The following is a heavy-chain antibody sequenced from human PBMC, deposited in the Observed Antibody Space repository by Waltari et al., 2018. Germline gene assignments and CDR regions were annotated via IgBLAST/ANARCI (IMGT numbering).Heavy chain of an antibody. D-gene: IGHD4-17*01. V-gene: IGHV3-9*01. J-gene: IGHJ4*02. CDR2: ITWDSDNM. CDR1: GFTFDDYA. CDR3: ARDTGEYRVLDY. Sequence: EVQLVESGGGLVQPGESLTLSCAASGFTFDDYAMHWVRQRPGKGLEWVSGITWDSDNMDYADSVRGRFSISRDNAQSILFLTMNSLKPEDTALYFCARDTGEYRVLDYWGQGTLVTVSS.